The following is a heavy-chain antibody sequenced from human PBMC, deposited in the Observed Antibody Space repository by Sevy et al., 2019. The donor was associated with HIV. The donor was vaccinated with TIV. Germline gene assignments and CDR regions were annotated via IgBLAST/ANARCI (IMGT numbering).Heavy chain of an antibody. Sequence: SETLSLTCTVSGGSISSSSYDWGWIRQPPGKGLEWIASIFYSGTTYYNPSLKSRVTISVDTSKNQFSLKLNSVTAADTALYYCARRGGLADRAFDYWGQGTLVTVSS. V-gene: IGHV4-39*01. D-gene: IGHD3-16*01. CDR3: ARRGGLADRAFDY. CDR2: IFYSGTT. J-gene: IGHJ4*02. CDR1: GGSISSSSYD.